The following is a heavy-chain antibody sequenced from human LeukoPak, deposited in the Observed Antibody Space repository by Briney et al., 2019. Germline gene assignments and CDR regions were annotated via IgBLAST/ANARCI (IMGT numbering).Heavy chain of an antibody. CDR3: ARLSGSYFGLDY. J-gene: IGHJ4*02. V-gene: IGHV3-21*01. CDR2: ISSSSSYI. D-gene: IGHD1-26*01. CDR1: GFTFSSYS. Sequence: GGSLRLSCAASGFTFSSYSMNWVRQAPGKGLEWVSSISSSSSYIYYADSVKGRFTISRDNAKNSLYLQMNSLRAEDTAVYYCARLSGSYFGLDYWGQGTLVTVSS.